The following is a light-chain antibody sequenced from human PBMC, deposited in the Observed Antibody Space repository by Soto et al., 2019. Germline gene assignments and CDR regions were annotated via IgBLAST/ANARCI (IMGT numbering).Light chain of an antibody. CDR1: QGISNY. CDR2: AAS. Sequence: DIEMTQSPSSLSASVGDRVTITCRASQGISNYLAWYQQKPGKVPKLLIYAASTLQAGVPSRFSGSGSGTEFTLTISSLQPEDVATYYCQKYNDAPRTFGPGTKVDIK. CDR3: QKYNDAPRT. J-gene: IGKJ3*01. V-gene: IGKV1-27*01.